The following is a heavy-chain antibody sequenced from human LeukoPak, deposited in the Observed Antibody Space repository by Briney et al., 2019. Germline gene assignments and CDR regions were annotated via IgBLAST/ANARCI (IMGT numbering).Heavy chain of an antibody. V-gene: IGHV3-66*04. CDR1: GFIVSSNY. CDR2: IDSSGST. D-gene: IGHD3-10*01. CDR3: ARRGNYYGSGSNNWFDP. Sequence: GGSLRLSCVVSGFIVSSNYMSWVRQAPGKGLEWVSIIDSSGSTYYADSVKGRFTISRDNSKNTLYLQMNSLRAEDTAVYYCARRGNYYGSGSNNWFDPWGQGTLVTVSS. J-gene: IGHJ5*02.